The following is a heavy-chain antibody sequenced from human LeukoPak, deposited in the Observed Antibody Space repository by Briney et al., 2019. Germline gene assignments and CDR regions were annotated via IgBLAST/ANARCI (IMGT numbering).Heavy chain of an antibody. Sequence: GGSLRLSCAASGCIFTNAWMSWVRQAPGKGLEWVSVIYSGGSTYYADSVKGRFTISRDNSKNTLYLQMNSLRAEDTAVYYCARVAPSFYYYSMDVWGQGTTVTVSS. J-gene: IGHJ6*02. CDR2: IYSGGST. CDR3: ARVAPSFYYYSMDV. V-gene: IGHV3-53*01. CDR1: GCIFTNAW.